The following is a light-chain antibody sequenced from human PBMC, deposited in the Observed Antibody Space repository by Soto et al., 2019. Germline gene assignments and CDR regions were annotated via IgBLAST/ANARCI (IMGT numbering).Light chain of an antibody. Sequence: EIVMTQSPATLSVSPGERATLSCRASQSVSSNLVWYQQNPGQAPRRLIYGASPRATGIPARFSGSGSGTEFTLTISSLQTEDFAVDYCQQYNNCPRTFGQGTKVEIK. V-gene: IGKV3-15*01. CDR1: QSVSSN. J-gene: IGKJ1*01. CDR2: GAS. CDR3: QQYNNCPRT.